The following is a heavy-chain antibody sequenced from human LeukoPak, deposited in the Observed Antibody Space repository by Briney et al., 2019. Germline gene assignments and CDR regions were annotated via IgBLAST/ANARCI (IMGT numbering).Heavy chain of an antibody. V-gene: IGHV3-30*02. CDR3: AKGGYYCSSTSCYELDY. CDR1: GFTFSSYG. J-gene: IGHJ4*02. CDR2: IRYDGSNK. Sequence: GGSLRLSCAASGFTFSSYGMHWVRQAPGKGLEWVAFIRYDGSNKYYADSVKGRFTISRDNSKNTLYLQMNSLRAEDTALYYCAKGGYYCSSTSCYELDYWGQGTLVTVSS. D-gene: IGHD2-2*01.